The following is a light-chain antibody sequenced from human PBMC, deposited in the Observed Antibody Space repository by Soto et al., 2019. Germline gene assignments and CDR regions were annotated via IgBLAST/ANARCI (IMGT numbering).Light chain of an antibody. V-gene: IGKV3-20*01. Sequence: EIVLTQSPGTLSLSPGERATLSCRAGQSVDSSYLAWYQQKPGQAPRLLIYGASSRAPGIPDRFGGSGSGTDFTLTISRLAPEDFAVYYCQEYGDSSWTFGQGTRVEIK. CDR2: GAS. J-gene: IGKJ1*01. CDR3: QEYGDSSWT. CDR1: QSVDSSY.